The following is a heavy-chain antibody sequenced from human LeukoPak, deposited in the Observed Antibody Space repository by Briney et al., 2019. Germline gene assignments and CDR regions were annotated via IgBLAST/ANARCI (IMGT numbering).Heavy chain of an antibody. Sequence: VASVKVSCKASGYTFTSCDINWVRQATGQGLEWMGWMNPNSGNIGYAQKFQGRVTMTRNTSISTAYMELSSLRSEDTAVYYCARYNTGGWSDAFDIWGQGTMVTVSS. D-gene: IGHD2-8*02. V-gene: IGHV1-8*01. CDR3: ARYNTGGWSDAFDI. CDR1: GYTFTSCD. J-gene: IGHJ3*02. CDR2: MNPNSGNI.